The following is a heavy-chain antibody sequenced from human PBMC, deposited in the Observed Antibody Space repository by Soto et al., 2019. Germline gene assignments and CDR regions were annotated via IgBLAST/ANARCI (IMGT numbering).Heavy chain of an antibody. CDR2: ISGSGGST. J-gene: IGHJ4*02. V-gene: IGHV3-23*01. Sequence: GGSLRLSCAASGFTFSSYAMSWVRQAPGKGLEWVSAISGSGGSTYYADSVKGRFTFSRDNSKNTLYLQMNSLRAEDTAVYYCASVEMATITFDYWGQGTLVTVSS. CDR3: ASVEMATITFDY. CDR1: GFTFSSYA. D-gene: IGHD5-12*01.